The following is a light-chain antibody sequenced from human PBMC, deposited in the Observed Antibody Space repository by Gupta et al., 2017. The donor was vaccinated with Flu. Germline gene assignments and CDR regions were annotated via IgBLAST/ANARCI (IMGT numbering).Light chain of an antibody. CDR3: CSYAGDNNVV. CDR2: EVT. CDR1: NSDVGNFSL. J-gene: IGLJ2*01. Sequence: QSITISGNGTNSDVGNFSLVSLYQQQPGKAKLIIYEVTTWPPDITTRFSGSKAGITASLTISVLQAEDEADYYCCSYAGDNNVVFGGGTSLTVL. V-gene: IGLV2-23*02.